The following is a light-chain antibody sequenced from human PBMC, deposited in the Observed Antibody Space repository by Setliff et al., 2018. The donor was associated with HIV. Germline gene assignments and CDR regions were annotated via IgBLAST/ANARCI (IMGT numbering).Light chain of an antibody. V-gene: IGLV2-23*02. Sequence: QSALTQPASVSGSPGQSITISCTGTSSDVGSYNLVSWYQQHPGKAPKLMIYEVTKRPSGVSNRFSGSKSGSTASLAISGLQADDEADYYCCSYAGSNIFVVFGTGTKGTVL. CDR3: CSYAGSNIFVV. CDR1: SSDVGSYNL. J-gene: IGLJ1*01. CDR2: EVT.